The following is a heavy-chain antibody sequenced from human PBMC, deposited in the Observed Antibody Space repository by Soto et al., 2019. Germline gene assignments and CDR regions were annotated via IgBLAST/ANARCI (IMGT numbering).Heavy chain of an antibody. Sequence: VASVKVSCKASGGTFSSYAINWVRRSPGQWLEWMGGFIAIFGTANYAQKFQGRVTITADESTSTAYMELSSLRSEDTAVYYCARGQRLRGYYFDYWGQGTLVTVSS. CDR2: FIAIFGTA. J-gene: IGHJ4*02. D-gene: IGHD4-17*01. CDR3: ARGQRLRGYYFDY. CDR1: GGTFSSYA. V-gene: IGHV1-69*13.